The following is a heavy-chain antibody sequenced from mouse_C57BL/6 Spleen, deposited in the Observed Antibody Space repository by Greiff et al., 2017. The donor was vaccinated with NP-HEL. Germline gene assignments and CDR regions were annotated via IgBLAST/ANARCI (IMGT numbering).Heavy chain of an antibody. J-gene: IGHJ4*01. V-gene: IGHV3-6*01. Sequence: EVQLQESGPGLVKPSQSLSLTCSVTGYSITSGYYWNWIRQFPGNKLEWMGYISYDGSNNYNPSLKNRISITRDTSKNQFFLKLNSVTTEDTATYYCARDYYSNYYYAMDYWGQGTSVTVSS. CDR1: GYSITSGYY. D-gene: IGHD2-5*01. CDR3: ARDYYSNYYYAMDY. CDR2: ISYDGSN.